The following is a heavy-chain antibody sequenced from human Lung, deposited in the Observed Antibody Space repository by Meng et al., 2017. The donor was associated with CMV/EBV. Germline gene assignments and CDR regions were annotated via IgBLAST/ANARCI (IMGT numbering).Heavy chain of an antibody. D-gene: IGHD6-13*01. CDR1: GGSISSYY. V-gene: IGHV4-59*01. CDR3: ASWGYSSSWYYFDY. J-gene: IGHJ4*02. CDR2: IYYSGST. Sequence: LXCTVSGGSISSYYWSWIRQPPGKGLEWIGYIYYSGSTNYNPSLKSRVTISVDTSKNQFSLKLSSVTAADTAVYYCASWGYSSSWYYFDYWGQGTLVTVSS.